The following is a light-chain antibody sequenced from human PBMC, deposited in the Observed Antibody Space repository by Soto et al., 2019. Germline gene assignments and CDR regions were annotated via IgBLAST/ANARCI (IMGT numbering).Light chain of an antibody. Sequence: QAVVTQEPSLTVSPGGTVTLTCASSTGAVTSANYPNWFRQKPGQAPRALIYSTNSKYSWTPARFSGSLLGGKAALTVSGVQPEDEADYYCLHYYGGAWVFGGGTKLTVL. V-gene: IGLV7-43*01. CDR3: LHYYGGAWV. CDR1: TGAVTSANY. J-gene: IGLJ3*02. CDR2: STN.